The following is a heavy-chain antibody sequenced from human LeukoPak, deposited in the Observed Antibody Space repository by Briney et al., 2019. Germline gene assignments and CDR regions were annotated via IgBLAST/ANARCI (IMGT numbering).Heavy chain of an antibody. CDR2: INHSGGT. CDR1: GGSFSGYY. CDR3: ARKVFCSSTSCYKRPYYFDY. D-gene: IGHD2-2*02. J-gene: IGHJ4*02. V-gene: IGHV4-34*01. Sequence: KASETLSLTCAVYGGSFSGYYWSWIRQPPGKGLEWIGEINHSGGTNYNPSLKSRVTISVDTSKNQFSLKLSSVTAADTVVYYCARKVFCSSTSCYKRPYYFDYWGQGTLVTVSS.